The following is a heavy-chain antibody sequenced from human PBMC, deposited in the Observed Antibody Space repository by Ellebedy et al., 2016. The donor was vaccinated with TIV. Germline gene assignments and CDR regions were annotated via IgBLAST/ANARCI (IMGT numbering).Heavy chain of an antibody. V-gene: IGHV4-38-2*01. D-gene: IGHD1-7*01. Sequence: ESLKISCAASGFTFSNYAMSWVRQSPGKGLEWIGSIYPDGSTYYSPSLRSRVTISVDTSKNEFSLKLSSVTAADTAVYYCARRNWNFALRTDYFDSWGRGTLVTVSS. CDR1: GFTFSNYA. CDR2: IYPDGST. J-gene: IGHJ4*02. CDR3: ARRNWNFALRTDYFDS.